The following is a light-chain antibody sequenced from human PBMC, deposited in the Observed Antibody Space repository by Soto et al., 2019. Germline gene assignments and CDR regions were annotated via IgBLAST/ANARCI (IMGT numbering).Light chain of an antibody. J-gene: IGKJ5*01. CDR3: QKYSGVPVT. CDR2: SAS. CDR1: QDINKY. Sequence: IQMTQSPSSLSASVGDRVTITCRASQDINKYLAWYQQRPGTVPKLLICSASTLKSGVQSRFSVSRSGTEFTLNISSLQLEDVATYYCQKYSGVPVTFGQGTRLEIK. V-gene: IGKV1-27*01.